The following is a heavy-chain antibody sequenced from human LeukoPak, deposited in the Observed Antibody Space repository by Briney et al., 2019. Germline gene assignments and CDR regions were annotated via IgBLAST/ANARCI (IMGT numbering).Heavy chain of an antibody. J-gene: IGHJ4*02. CDR1: GGSISSYF. D-gene: IGHD4-23*01. CDR2: IYYSGTT. V-gene: IGHV4-59*01. Sequence: SETLSLTCTVSGGSISSYFWSWIRQPPGKGLEWIGYIYYSGTTNYNPSLKSRVIISVDTSKNQFSLKLSPVIAADTAVYYCARVGVDYSGNIIKYYFDYWGQGTLVTVSS. CDR3: ARVGVDYSGNIIKYYFDY.